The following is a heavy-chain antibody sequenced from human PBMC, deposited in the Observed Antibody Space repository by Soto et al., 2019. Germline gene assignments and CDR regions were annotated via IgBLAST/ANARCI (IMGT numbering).Heavy chain of an antibody. CDR3: ARVPGR. Sequence: QLQLQESGSGLVKPSQTLSLTCAVSGGSISSGGYSWSWIRQPPGKGLEWIGYIYHSGSTYYNPTLNILLTISVARSKNQFSLQLSSVTAADTAVYYWARVPGRWGQGTPVTVCS. V-gene: IGHV4-30-2*01. J-gene: IGHJ4*02. CDR2: IYHSGST. CDR1: GGSISSGGYS.